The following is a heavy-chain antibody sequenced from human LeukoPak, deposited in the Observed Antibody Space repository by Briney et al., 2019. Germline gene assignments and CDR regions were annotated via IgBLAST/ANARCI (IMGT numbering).Heavy chain of an antibody. D-gene: IGHD6-19*01. V-gene: IGHV4-61*01. CDR2: IYYSGST. CDR1: GDSVSSGSYY. J-gene: IGHJ5*02. Sequence: SETLSLTCTVSGDSVSSGSYYWSWIRQPPGKGLEWIGYIYYSGSTNYNPSLRSRVTISVDTSKNQFSLKLSSVTAADTAVYYCARYSSRSVWFDPWGQGTLVTVSS. CDR3: ARYSSRSVWFDP.